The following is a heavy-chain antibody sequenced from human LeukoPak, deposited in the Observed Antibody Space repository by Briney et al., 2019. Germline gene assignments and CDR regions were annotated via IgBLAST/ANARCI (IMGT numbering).Heavy chain of an antibody. CDR2: ISSSSSTI. J-gene: IGHJ4*02. Sequence: PGGSLRLSCAASGFTFSSYSMNWVRQAPGKGLEWVSYISSSSSTIYYADSVKDRFTISRDNAKNSLYLQMNSLRDEDTAVYYCARFPHYYDSSGYSFWGQGTLVTVSS. D-gene: IGHD3-22*01. CDR1: GFTFSSYS. V-gene: IGHV3-48*02. CDR3: ARFPHYYDSSGYSF.